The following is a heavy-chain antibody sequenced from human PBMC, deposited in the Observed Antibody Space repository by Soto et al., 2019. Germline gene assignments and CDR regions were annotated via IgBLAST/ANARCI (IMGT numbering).Heavy chain of an antibody. V-gene: IGHV1-8*01. J-gene: IGHJ4*02. Sequence: QVQLVQSGAEVKNPGASVKVSCKASGYTFTSYDINWVRQATGQGLEWMGWMNPNSGNTGYAQKFQGRVTMTRNTSISTAYMELSSLRSEDTAVYYCARVRDDSSWRSYYFYYWGQGTLVTVSS. D-gene: IGHD6-13*01. CDR2: MNPNSGNT. CDR3: ARVRDDSSWRSYYFYY. CDR1: GYTFTSYD.